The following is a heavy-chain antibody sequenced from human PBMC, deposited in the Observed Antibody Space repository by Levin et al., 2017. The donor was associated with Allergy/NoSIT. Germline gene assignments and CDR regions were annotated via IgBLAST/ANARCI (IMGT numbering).Heavy chain of an antibody. Sequence: PGESLKISCKASGYTFGSYGMTWVRQAPGRGLEWLGWISGYNGDTKYAQKLQDRVTMTTDTSTSTAYMELRSLRSDDTAVYYCARTYGSLSYQHFWGQGTLVTVSS. CDR2: ISGYNGDT. V-gene: IGHV1-18*04. CDR1: GYTFGSYG. J-gene: IGHJ4*02. D-gene: IGHD3-10*01. CDR3: ARTYGSLSYQHF.